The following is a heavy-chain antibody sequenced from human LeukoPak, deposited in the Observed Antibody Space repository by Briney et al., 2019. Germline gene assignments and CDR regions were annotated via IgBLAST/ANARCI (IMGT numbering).Heavy chain of an antibody. CDR1: GGSISSYY. CDR2: IYTSGST. D-gene: IGHD3-10*01. J-gene: IGHJ5*02. V-gene: IGHV4-4*07. CDR3: ARGAMVRGVIISRWFDP. Sequence: PSETLSLTCTASGGSISSYYWSWIRQPAGKGLEWIGRIYTSGSTNYNPSLKSRVTMSVDTSKNQFSLKLSSVTAADTAVYYCARGAMVRGVIISRWFDPWGQGTLVTVSS.